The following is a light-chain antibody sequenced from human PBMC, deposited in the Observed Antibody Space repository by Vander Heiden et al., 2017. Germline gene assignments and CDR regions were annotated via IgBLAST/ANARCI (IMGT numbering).Light chain of an antibody. Sequence: EIVLTQSPATLSLSPGERATLSCRASQNYNSFLTWHQQKPGQAPRLLIYDAAERATGVPGRCSSGRSGADFTLTISSLEPKDFAVYFCQQRTFWPRTFGQGTKVDIK. CDR1: QNYNSF. J-gene: IGKJ1*01. CDR3: QQRTFWPRT. CDR2: DAA. V-gene: IGKV3-11*01.